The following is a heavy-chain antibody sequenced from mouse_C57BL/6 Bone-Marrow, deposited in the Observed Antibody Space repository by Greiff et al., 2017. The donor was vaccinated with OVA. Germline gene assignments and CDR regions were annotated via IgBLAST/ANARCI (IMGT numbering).Heavy chain of an antibody. CDR3: ARGNYYGSSYAMDY. V-gene: IGHV5-16*01. J-gene: IGHJ4*01. D-gene: IGHD1-1*01. CDR1: GFTFSDYY. CDR2: INYDGRST. Sequence: EVKLVESEGGLVQPGSSMKLSCTASGFTFSDYYMAWVRQVPEKGLEWVANINYDGRSTYYLDSLKSRFIISRDNAKNILYLQMSSLKSEDTATYYCARGNYYGSSYAMDYWGQGTSVTVSS.